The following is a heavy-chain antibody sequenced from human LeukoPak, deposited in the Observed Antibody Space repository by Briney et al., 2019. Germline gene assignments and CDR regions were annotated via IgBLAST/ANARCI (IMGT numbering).Heavy chain of an antibody. CDR2: IYSGGST. J-gene: IGHJ6*03. V-gene: IGHV3-53*01. CDR1: GFTVGSNY. Sequence: GGSLRLSCAASGFTVGSNYMSWVRQAPGKGLEWVSVIYSGGSTYYADSVKGRFTISRNNSKNTLYLQMNSLRAEDTAVYYCASQYYYYYYMDVWGKGTTVTVSS. CDR3: ASQYYYYYYMDV.